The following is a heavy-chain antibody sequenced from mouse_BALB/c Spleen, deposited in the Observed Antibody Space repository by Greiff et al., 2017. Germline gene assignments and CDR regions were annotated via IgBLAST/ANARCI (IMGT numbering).Heavy chain of an antibody. CDR1: GFTFSNYW. D-gene: IGHD1-1*01. Sequence: EVKVEESGGGLVQPGGSMKLSCVASGFTFSNYWMNWVRQSPEKGLEWVAEIRLKSNNYATHYAESVKGRFTISRDDSKSSVYLQMNNLRAEDTGIYYCTLSSYNAWFAYWGQGTLVTVSA. CDR3: TLSSYNAWFAY. CDR2: IRLKSNNYAT. J-gene: IGHJ3*01. V-gene: IGHV6-6*02.